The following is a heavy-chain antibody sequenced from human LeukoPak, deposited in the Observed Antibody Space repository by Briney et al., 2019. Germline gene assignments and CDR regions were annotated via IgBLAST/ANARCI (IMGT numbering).Heavy chain of an antibody. CDR2: INHGEST. Sequence: PSETLSLTCAVYGGSFSGYYWNWIRQPPGKGLEWIGEINHGESTNYNPSLKSRVTISVDTSKNQFSLKLSSVTAADTAVYYCAKSNGYGLIDIWGQGTMVTVSS. CDR3: AKSNGYGLIDI. CDR1: GGSFSGYY. V-gene: IGHV4-34*01. J-gene: IGHJ3*02. D-gene: IGHD3-22*01.